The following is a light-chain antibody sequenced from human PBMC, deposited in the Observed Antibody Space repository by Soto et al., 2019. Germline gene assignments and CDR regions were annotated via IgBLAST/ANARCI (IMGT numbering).Light chain of an antibody. CDR2: AAS. CDR3: QQYGSSPWT. V-gene: IGKV3-20*01. J-gene: IGKJ1*01. Sequence: IVWTNSPGTVSLSPGKRTTLSCMASQSVSSSYLVWHQQKPGQAPRLLIYAASRRATGIPDRFSDSGSGTDFTLTISRLQPEDFAVYYCQQYGSSPWTFGQGTNGDI. CDR1: QSVSSSY.